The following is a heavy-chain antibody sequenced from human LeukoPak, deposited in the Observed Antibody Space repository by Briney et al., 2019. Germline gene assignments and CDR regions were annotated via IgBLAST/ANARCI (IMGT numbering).Heavy chain of an antibody. V-gene: IGHV3-23*01. CDR3: AKDCGGDCYYDSVY. Sequence: PGGSLRLSCAASGFTFSSYAMHWVRQAPGKGLDWVSAISGSGDSTYYADSVKGRFTISRDNSKNTLYLQMNSLRAEDTAVHYCAKDCGGDCYYDSVYWGQGTLVTVSS. CDR2: ISGSGDST. D-gene: IGHD2-21*02. CDR1: GFTFSSYA. J-gene: IGHJ4*02.